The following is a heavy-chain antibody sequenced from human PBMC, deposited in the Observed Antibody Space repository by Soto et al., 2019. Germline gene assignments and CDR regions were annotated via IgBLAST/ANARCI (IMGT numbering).Heavy chain of an antibody. CDR2: ISWKDEK. J-gene: IGHJ4*02. D-gene: IGHD1-26*01. V-gene: IGHV2-5*01. CDR3: ARIYGGNYYRWYFDS. Sequence: QITLKESGPTLVKPTQTLTVTCTFSGFSLSTSGAGVGWIRQSPGKATEWLALISWKDEKRYNPGLKSRLTLTKDTSKYQVVLTMTDFAPVYTATYLCARIYGGNYYRWYFDSWGQGTLVTVSS. CDR1: GFSLSTSGAG.